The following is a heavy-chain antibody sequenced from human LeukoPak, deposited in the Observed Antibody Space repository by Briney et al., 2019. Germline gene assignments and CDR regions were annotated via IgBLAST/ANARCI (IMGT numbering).Heavy chain of an antibody. Sequence: EASVKVSCKASGYTFTSHGISWVRQAPGQGLEWMGWISAYNGNTNYAQKLQGRVTMTTDTSTSTAYMELRSLRSDDTAVYYCARDDYYGSGSEPDYWGQGTLVTVSS. CDR1: GYTFTSHG. J-gene: IGHJ4*02. V-gene: IGHV1-18*01. CDR3: ARDDYYGSGSEPDY. CDR2: ISAYNGNT. D-gene: IGHD3-10*01.